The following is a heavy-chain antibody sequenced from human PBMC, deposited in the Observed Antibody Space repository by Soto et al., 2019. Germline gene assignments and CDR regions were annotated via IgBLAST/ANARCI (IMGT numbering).Heavy chain of an antibody. D-gene: IGHD1-1*01. V-gene: IGHV5-51*01. CDR2: IYLGDSDT. CDR3: ARANVWNAGFFAINSFDP. Sequence: GAAEKSSEEGFVGKVSNSRSAPERQKTKQGPEWMGTIYLGDSDTRYSPSFQGRVTISADKSISAAYLQWGSLKASDTAMYYCARANVWNAGFFAINSFDPWGQGTLVTVSS. CDR1: VGKVSNSR. J-gene: IGHJ5*02.